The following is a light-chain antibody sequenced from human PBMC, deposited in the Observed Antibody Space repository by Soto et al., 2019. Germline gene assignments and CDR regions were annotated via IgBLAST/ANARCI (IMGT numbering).Light chain of an antibody. CDR1: QGISSY. CDR2: TAS. J-gene: IGKJ4*01. V-gene: IGKV1-9*01. Sequence: DIHCTHSPSFLSSSLVDRVTITCRASQGISSYLAWYQQKPGKAPNLLIHTASSLQTGVPSRFSGSGSGTDFTLTISGLQPDDFATYYCQQYNSYSPLTFGGGTKVDIK. CDR3: QQYNSYSPLT.